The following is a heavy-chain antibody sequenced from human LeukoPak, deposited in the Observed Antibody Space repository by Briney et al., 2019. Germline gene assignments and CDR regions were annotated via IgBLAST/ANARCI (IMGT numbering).Heavy chain of an antibody. V-gene: IGHV3-23*01. J-gene: IGHJ4*02. CDR3: GKTRTGYSSGRYPGWPVDY. CDR2: IFGSGGSA. CDR1: GFTFNSYA. D-gene: IGHD6-19*01. Sequence: GGSLRLSCAASGFTFNSYAMYWVRQAPGKGLEWVSGIFGSGGSAHYADSVKGRFTISRDTSKNTVYLQIDSLRVEDTAVYYCGKTRTGYSSGRYPGWPVDYWGQGTLVTVSS.